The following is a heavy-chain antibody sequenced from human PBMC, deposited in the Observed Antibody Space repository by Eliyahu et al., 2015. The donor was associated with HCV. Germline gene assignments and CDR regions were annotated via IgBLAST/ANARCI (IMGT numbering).Heavy chain of an antibody. CDR3: ARENYGMDV. J-gene: IGHJ6*02. V-gene: IGHV4-31*03. CDR2: IYYSGST. Sequence: QVQLRESGPGLVKPSQTLSLTCTVSGGSISSGSPSWSWIRQHPGKGLEWIGNIYYSGSTSHNPSLKSRITISVDTSKNQFSLKLSSVTAADTAVYYCARENYGMDVWGQGTTVSVSS. CDR1: GGSISSGSPS.